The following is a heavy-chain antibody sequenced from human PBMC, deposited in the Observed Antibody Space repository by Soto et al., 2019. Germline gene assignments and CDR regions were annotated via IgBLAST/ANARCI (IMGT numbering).Heavy chain of an antibody. Sequence: SYGMSGVSGTPGKGLECVAVIWYDGSNKYYADSVKGRFTISRDNSKNTLYLEMNSLRVEDTAVYWCARDPVGGYAFFDSWGQGALVTV. CDR2: IWYDGSNK. D-gene: IGHD5-12*01. V-gene: IGHV3-33*01. CDR3: ARDPVGGYAFFDS. J-gene: IGHJ5*02. CDR1: SYG.